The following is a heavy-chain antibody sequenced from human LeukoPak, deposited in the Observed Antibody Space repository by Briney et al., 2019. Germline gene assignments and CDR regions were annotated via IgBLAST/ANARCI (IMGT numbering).Heavy chain of an antibody. CDR2: ISGSGGST. J-gene: IGHJ4*02. D-gene: IGHD3-10*01. Sequence: AGGSPRLSCAASGFTFSSYAMSWVRQAPGKGLERVSAISGSGGSTYYADSVKGRFTISRDNSKNTLYLQMNSLRAEDTAVYYCAKEARSGPGVFDYWGQGTLVTVSS. CDR3: AKEARSGPGVFDY. V-gene: IGHV3-23*01. CDR1: GFTFSSYA.